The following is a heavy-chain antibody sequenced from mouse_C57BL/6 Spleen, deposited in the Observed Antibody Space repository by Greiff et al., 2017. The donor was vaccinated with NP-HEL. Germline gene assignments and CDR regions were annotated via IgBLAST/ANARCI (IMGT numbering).Heavy chain of an antibody. J-gene: IGHJ2*01. Sequence: QVQLQQSGPELVKPGASVKISCKASGYAFSSSWMNWVKPRPGKGLEWIGRIYPGDGDTNYNGKFKGKATLTADKSSSTAYMQLSSLTSEDSAVYFCARFYYDYEDYFDYWGQGTTLTVSS. CDR2: IYPGDGDT. CDR3: ARFYYDYEDYFDY. V-gene: IGHV1-82*01. D-gene: IGHD2-4*01. CDR1: GYAFSSSW.